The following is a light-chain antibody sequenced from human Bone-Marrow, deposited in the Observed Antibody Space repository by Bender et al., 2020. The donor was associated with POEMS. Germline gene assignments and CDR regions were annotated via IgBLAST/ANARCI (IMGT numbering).Light chain of an antibody. Sequence: QSALTQPASMSGSPGQSISISCTGTSSDIGTYNYVSWYQQHPSKAPKLIIYSVNRRPSGVPDRFSASKSGSTASLTISGLQAEDEADYYCSSYAGSSLVFGGGTKLTVL. J-gene: IGLJ2*01. CDR3: SSYAGSSLV. CDR2: SVN. V-gene: IGLV2-11*01. CDR1: SSDIGTYNY.